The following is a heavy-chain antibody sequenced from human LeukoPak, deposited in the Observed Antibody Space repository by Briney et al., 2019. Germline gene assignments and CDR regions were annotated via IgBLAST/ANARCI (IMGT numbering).Heavy chain of an antibody. CDR2: ISYDGSNK. J-gene: IGHJ4*02. Sequence: GGSLRLSCAASGFTFSSYAMHWVRQAPGKGLEWVAVISYDGSNKYYADSVKGRFTISRDNSKNTLYLQMNSLRAEDTAVYYCARERQLWPDYYFDYWGQGTLVTVSS. CDR1: GFTFSSYA. V-gene: IGHV3-30*04. D-gene: IGHD5-18*01. CDR3: ARERQLWPDYYFDY.